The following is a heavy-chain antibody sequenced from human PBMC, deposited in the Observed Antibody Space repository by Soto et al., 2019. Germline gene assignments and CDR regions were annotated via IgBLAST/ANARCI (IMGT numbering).Heavy chain of an antibody. D-gene: IGHD3-3*01. Sequence: SETLSLTCAVSGGAISSSNWWCWVRQPPGKRLEWVGEIYHSGSTNYNSSLKSRVTISVDKSKNQFSLKLSSVTAADTAVYYCAREIGCWSAYAGHYYNYDMDVWGQGTTVTVSS. CDR1: GGAISSSNW. CDR3: AREIGCWSAYAGHYYNYDMDV. CDR2: IYHSGST. J-gene: IGHJ6*02. V-gene: IGHV4-4*02.